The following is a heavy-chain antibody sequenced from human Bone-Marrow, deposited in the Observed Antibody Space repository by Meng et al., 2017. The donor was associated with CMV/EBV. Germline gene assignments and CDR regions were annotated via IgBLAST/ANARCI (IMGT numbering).Heavy chain of an antibody. CDR3: ARDITAIVRGPSHGWFDP. D-gene: IGHD3-10*01. V-gene: IGHV1-18*01. CDR1: GYTCTGYG. Sequence: QVLPAHSGAEVKKPGASVKVSCQASGYTCTGYGISWVRQAPGQGIEWMGWISSYNSNTDYAQKFQGRVTMTTDTSTSTAYMELRSLRSDDTAVYYCARDITAIVRGPSHGWFDPWGQGTLVTVSS. J-gene: IGHJ5*01. CDR2: ISSYNSNT.